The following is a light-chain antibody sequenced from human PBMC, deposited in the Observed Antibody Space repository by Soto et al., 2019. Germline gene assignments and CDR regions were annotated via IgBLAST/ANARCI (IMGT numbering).Light chain of an antibody. Sequence: QSALTQPASVSGSPGQSITISCAGTASDIGAYNFVSWYQQHPGKAPKLIIYEVSHRPSGISDRFSGSKSGNTASLTISGLQPDDESDYYCFSYKSTSTPVFGGGTKLTVL. V-gene: IGLV2-14*01. J-gene: IGLJ3*02. CDR3: FSYKSTSTPV. CDR1: ASDIGAYNF. CDR2: EVS.